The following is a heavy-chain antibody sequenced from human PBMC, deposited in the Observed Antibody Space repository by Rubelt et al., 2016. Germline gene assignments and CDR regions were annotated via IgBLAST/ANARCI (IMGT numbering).Heavy chain of an antibody. CDR1: GGSISSYY. V-gene: IGHV4-4*07. CDR3: AREGRVHSSGWSYYFDY. Sequence: QVQLQESGPGLVKPSETLSLTCTVSGGSISSYYWSWIRQPAGKGLEWIGSIHYTGNTYYNPSFKVRVTSSEGTAKNQFALKLSSVTAADTAVYYCAREGRVHSSGWSYYFDYWGQGTLVTVSS. D-gene: IGHD6-19*01. CDR2: IHYTGNT. J-gene: IGHJ4*02.